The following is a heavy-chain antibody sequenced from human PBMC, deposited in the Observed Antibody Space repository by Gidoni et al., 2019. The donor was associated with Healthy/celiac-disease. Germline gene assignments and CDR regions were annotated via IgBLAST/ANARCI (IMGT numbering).Heavy chain of an antibody. CDR1: GFTFSSYA. Sequence: EVQLLESGGGLVQPGGSLRLSCAASGFTFSSYAMSWVRQAPGKGLEWVSAISGSGGSTYYAYSVKGRFTISRDNSKNTLYLQMNSLRAEDTAVYYCAKDQGGCSSTSCYALLWGAFDIWGQGTMVTVSS. CDR3: AKDQGGCSSTSCYALLWGAFDI. D-gene: IGHD2-2*01. CDR2: ISGSGGST. V-gene: IGHV3-23*01. J-gene: IGHJ3*02.